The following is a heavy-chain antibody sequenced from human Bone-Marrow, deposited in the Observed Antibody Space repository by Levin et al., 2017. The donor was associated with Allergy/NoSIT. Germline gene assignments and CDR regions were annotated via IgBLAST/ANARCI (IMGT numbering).Heavy chain of an antibody. J-gene: IGHJ3*01. CDR2: IYPDDSDT. V-gene: IGHV5-51*01. Sequence: AGGSLRLSCKDSGDIFSNYWVAWVRQMPGKGLEWMGSIYPDDSDTRYSPSFQGQVTISVDKSISTAYLQWNSLKASDTAMYYCATQAAGPDAFDVWGQGTMVTVSS. D-gene: IGHD6-13*01. CDR3: ATQAAGPDAFDV. CDR1: GDIFSNYW.